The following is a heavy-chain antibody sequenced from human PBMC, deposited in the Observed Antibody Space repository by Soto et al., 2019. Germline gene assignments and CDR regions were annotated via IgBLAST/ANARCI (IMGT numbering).Heavy chain of an antibody. CDR1: GFTFDDYA. D-gene: IGHD2-15*01. CDR2: ISWNSGSI. V-gene: IGHV3-9*01. Sequence: EVQLVESGGGLVQPGRSLRLSCAASGFTFDDYAMHWVRQAPGKGLEWVSGISWNSGSIGYVDSVKGRFTISRDNAKNSLYLQMNSLRAEDTALYYCAKDSYCSGGSCYAFDIWGQGTMVTVSS. J-gene: IGHJ3*02. CDR3: AKDSYCSGGSCYAFDI.